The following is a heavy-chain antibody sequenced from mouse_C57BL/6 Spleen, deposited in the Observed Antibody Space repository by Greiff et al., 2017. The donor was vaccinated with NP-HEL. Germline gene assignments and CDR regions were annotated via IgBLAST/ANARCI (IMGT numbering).Heavy chain of an antibody. CDR3: TRDGGTWFAY. D-gene: IGHD2-3*01. CDR2: ISSGGDYI. V-gene: IGHV5-9-1*02. CDR1: GFTFSSYA. Sequence: EVQRVESGEGLVKPGGSLKLSCAASGFTFSSYAMSWVRQTPEKRLEWVAYISSGGDYIYYADTVKGRFTISRDNARNTMYLQLSSLKSEDTAMYYWTRDGGTWFAYWGQGTLVTVSA. J-gene: IGHJ3*01.